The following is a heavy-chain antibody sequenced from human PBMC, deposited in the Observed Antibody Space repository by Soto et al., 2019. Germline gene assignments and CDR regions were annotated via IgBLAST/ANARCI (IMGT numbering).Heavy chain of an antibody. D-gene: IGHD6-13*01. CDR3: ARGPSAAGNYYYYYGMDV. V-gene: IGHV1-8*01. J-gene: IGHJ6*02. CDR2: MNPNSGNT. Sequence: ASVKVSCKASGYTFTSYDINWVRQATGQGLEWMGWMNPNSGNTGYAQKFQGRVTMTRNTSISTAYMELSSLRSEDTAVYYCARGPSAAGNYYYYYGMDVWGQGTTVTVSS. CDR1: GYTFTSYD.